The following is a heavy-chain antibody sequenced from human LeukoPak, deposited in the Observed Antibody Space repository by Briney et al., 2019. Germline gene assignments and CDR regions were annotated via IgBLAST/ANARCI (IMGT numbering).Heavy chain of an antibody. CDR1: GGSISSSPYY. CDR2: IYHSGSA. V-gene: IGHV4-39*07. J-gene: IGHJ5*02. CDR3: ARKSYCSGGSCYLSWFDP. D-gene: IGHD2-15*01. Sequence: PSETLSLTCTVSGGSISSSPYYWGWIRQPPGKGLEWIGSIYHSGSAYYNPSLKSRVTISVDTSKNQFSLKLSSVTAADTAVYYCARKSYCSGGSCYLSWFDPWGQGTLVTVSS.